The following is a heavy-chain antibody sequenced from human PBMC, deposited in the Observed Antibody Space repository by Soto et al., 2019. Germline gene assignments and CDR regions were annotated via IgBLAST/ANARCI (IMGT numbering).Heavy chain of an antibody. J-gene: IGHJ6*02. CDR3: ASGTKAYYYYGMDV. V-gene: IGHV1-46*01. D-gene: IGHD1-7*01. Sequence: ASVKVSCKASGYTFTSYDINWVRQAPGQGLEWMGIINPSGGTTSYAQKFQGRVTMTRDTSTSTVYMELSSLRSEDTAVYYCASGTKAYYYYGMDVWGQGTTVTVSS. CDR1: GYTFTSYD. CDR2: INPSGGTT.